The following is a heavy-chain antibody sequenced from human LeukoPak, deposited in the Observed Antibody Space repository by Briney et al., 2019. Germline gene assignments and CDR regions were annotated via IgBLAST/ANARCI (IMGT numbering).Heavy chain of an antibody. Sequence: SVKVSCKASVGTFRRYAISWVRQAPGQELEWMGRIIPILGIANYAQKFQGRVTITADKSPSTPYMELSSLRSEDTSVYYCLGLDFDYWGQGTLVTVSS. J-gene: IGHJ4*02. D-gene: IGHD7-27*01. CDR3: LGLDFDY. V-gene: IGHV1-69*04. CDR1: VGTFRRYA. CDR2: IIPILGIA.